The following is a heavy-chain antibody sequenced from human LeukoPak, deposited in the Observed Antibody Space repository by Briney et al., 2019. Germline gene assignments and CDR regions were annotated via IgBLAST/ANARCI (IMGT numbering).Heavy chain of an antibody. CDR1: GFTFSSYS. CDR2: ISSSSSTI. Sequence: PGGSLRLSCAASGFTFSSYSMNWVCQAPGKGLEWVSYISSSSSTIYYADSVKGRFTISRDNAKNSLYLQMNSLRAEDTAVYYCARTYYDFWSGYYPWGQGTLVTVSS. CDR3: ARTYYDFWSGYYP. V-gene: IGHV3-48*01. J-gene: IGHJ5*02. D-gene: IGHD3-3*01.